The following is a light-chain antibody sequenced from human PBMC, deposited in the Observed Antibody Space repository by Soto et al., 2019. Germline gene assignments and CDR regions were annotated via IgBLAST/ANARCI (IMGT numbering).Light chain of an antibody. CDR3: QQYGSSGT. CDR1: QSVSNNY. J-gene: IGKJ1*01. Sequence: EIVLTQSPGTLSLSPGERATLSFRTSQSVSNNYLAWYQQKPGQAPRLLIYGASNRATGIPDRFSGSGSGTDFTLTISRLEPEDLAVYYCQQYGSSGTFGQGTKVDIK. CDR2: GAS. V-gene: IGKV3-20*01.